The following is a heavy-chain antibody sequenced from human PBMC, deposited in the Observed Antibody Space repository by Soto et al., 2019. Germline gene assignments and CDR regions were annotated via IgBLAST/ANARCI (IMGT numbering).Heavy chain of an antibody. Sequence: GGSLRLSCAASGFTLSNYDIHWVRQVTGKGLEWVSAIDIAGDTYYADSVKGRFTISRDNSKNTLYLQMNSLRAEDTAVYYCARGGGDFWSGYQILDAFDIWGQGTMVTVSS. J-gene: IGHJ3*02. D-gene: IGHD3-3*01. CDR1: GFTLSNYD. V-gene: IGHV3-13*01. CDR3: ARGGGDFWSGYQILDAFDI. CDR2: IDIAGDT.